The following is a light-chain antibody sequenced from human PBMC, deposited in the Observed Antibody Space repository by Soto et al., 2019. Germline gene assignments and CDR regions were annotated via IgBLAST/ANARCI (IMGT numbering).Light chain of an antibody. CDR3: RSYSIRSAYL. V-gene: IGLV2-14*01. CDR1: SSDVGGYDY. CDR2: EVS. Sequence: QSALTQPASVSGSPGQSITISCTGTSSDVGGYDYVSWYQLPPGKAPKLIVFEVSHRPSGVSYRFSGSKSGTTAFLTISGLQAEDEADYFCRSYSIRSAYLFGTGTKVTVL. J-gene: IGLJ1*01.